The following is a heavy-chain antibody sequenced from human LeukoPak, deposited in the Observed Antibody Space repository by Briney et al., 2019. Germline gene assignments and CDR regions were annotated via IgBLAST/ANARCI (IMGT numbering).Heavy chain of an antibody. CDR3: ARSITMVRGVIGILDY. CDR2: ISSSSSTI. V-gene: IGHV3-48*02. CDR1: GFTFSSYS. J-gene: IGHJ4*02. D-gene: IGHD3-10*01. Sequence: GGSLRLSCAASGFTFSSYSMNWVRQAPGKGLEWVSYISSSSSTIYYAASVKGRFTISRDNAKNSLYLQMNSLRDEDTAVYYCARSITMVRGVIGILDYRGQGTLVTVSS.